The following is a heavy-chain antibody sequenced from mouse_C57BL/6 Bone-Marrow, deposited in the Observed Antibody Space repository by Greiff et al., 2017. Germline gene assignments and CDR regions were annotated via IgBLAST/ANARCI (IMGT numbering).Heavy chain of an antibody. Sequence: EVHLVESGGGLVKPGGSLKLSCAASGFTFSSYAMSWVRQTPEKRLEWVATISDGGSYTYYPDNVKGRFTISRDNAKNNLNLQMSHLKSEDTAMYYCARVTSTGTRALFDYWGQGTTLTVSS. J-gene: IGHJ2*01. D-gene: IGHD4-1*02. V-gene: IGHV5-4*01. CDR2: ISDGGSYT. CDR1: GFTFSSYA. CDR3: ARVTSTGTRALFDY.